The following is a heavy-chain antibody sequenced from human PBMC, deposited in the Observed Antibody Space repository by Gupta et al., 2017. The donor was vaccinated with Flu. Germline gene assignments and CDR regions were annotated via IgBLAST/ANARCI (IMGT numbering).Heavy chain of an antibody. V-gene: IGHV3-33*01. J-gene: IGHJ1*01. CDR3: ARGLRRDGYNLGEYFQH. CDR1: GFTFSSYG. CDR2: IWYDGSNK. D-gene: IGHD5-12*01. Sequence: QVQLVESGGGVVQPGRSLRLSCAASGFTFSSYGMHWVRQAPGKGLEWVAVIWYDGSNKYYADSVKGRFTISRDNSKNTLYLQMNSLRAEDTAVYYCARGLRRDGYNLGEYFQHWGQGTLVTVSS.